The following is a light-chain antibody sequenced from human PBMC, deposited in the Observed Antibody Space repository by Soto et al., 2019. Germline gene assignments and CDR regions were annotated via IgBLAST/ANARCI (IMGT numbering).Light chain of an antibody. J-gene: IGKJ1*01. Sequence: DIEMTQSPASLSASVGDTVTITCRAGQTISYYVNWYQKKPGKAPRLLIYAASTLQSGVPSRFSGGGSGTDFTLTIFSLQPEDFATYYCQENYRIAVTFGQGTTV. CDR1: QTISYY. V-gene: IGKV1-39*01. CDR3: QENYRIAVT. CDR2: AAS.